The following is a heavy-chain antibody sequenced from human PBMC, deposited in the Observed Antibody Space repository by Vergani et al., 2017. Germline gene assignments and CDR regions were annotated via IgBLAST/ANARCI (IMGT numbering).Heavy chain of an antibody. V-gene: IGHV3-30*18. J-gene: IGHJ6*02. CDR3: AKEYYDFWSGYYRLRWDYGMDV. CDR2: ISYDGSNK. Sequence: QVQLVESGGGVVQPGRSLRLSCAASGFTFSSYGMHWVRQAPGKGLEWVAVISYDGSNKYYADSVKGRFTISRDNSKNTLYLQMNSLRAEDTAVYYCAKEYYDFWSGYYRLRWDYGMDVWGQGP. CDR1: GFTFSSYG. D-gene: IGHD3-3*01.